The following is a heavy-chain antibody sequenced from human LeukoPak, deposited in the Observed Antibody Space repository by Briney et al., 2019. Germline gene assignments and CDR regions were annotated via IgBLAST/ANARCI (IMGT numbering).Heavy chain of an antibody. CDR1: GVSISTFY. J-gene: IGHJ4*02. V-gene: IGHV4-4*07. Sequence: SETLSLTCTVSGVSISTFYWTWIRQPAGQGREWIGRISSSGSTNYNPSLNSRVTMSVDTSKKQFSLQLTSVTAADTAVYYCAREGRSSSSGYWGQGTLVTVSS. D-gene: IGHD6-6*01. CDR3: AREGRSSSSGY. CDR2: ISSSGST.